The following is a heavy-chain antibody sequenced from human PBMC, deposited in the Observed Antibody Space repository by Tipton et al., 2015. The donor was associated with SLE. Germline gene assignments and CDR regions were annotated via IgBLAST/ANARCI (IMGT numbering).Heavy chain of an antibody. V-gene: IGHV3-21*01. CDR1: GFTFSSYT. Sequence: SLRLSCAASGFTFSSYTMNWVRQAPGKGLDWVSSISSSSNYIYCADSVKGRFTISRDNAKNSPYLQMNNLRAEDTAVYYCARGPLSQGEGYFQHWGQGSLVTVSS. CDR3: ARGPLSQGEGYFQH. J-gene: IGHJ1*01. CDR2: ISSSSNYI.